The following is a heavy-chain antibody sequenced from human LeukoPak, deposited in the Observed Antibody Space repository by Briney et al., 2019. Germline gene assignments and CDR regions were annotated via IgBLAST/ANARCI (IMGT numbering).Heavy chain of an antibody. CDR3: ARRITGTTSDSFDY. Sequence: PSETLSLTCTVFGGSISSSSYFWGWIRQPAGKGLEWIGSISHSGSTYYDPSLKSRITISVDTSKNQFSLKVRSVTAADTAVYYCARRITGTTSDSFDYRGQGILVTVSS. D-gene: IGHD1-20*01. CDR2: ISHSGST. CDR1: GGSISSSSYF. V-gene: IGHV4-39*01. J-gene: IGHJ4*02.